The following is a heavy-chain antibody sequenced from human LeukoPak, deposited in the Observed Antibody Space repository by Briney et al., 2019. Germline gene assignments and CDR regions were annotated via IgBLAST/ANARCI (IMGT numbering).Heavy chain of an antibody. CDR3: ARTRSSSWIPDAFDI. D-gene: IGHD6-6*01. CDR1: GGSISSYY. V-gene: IGHV4-4*07. J-gene: IGHJ3*02. CDR2: IYTSGST. Sequence: SETLSLTCTVSGGSISSYYWSWIRQPAGKGLVWIGRIYTSGSTNYNPSLKSRVTMSVDTSKNQFSLKLSSVTAADTAVYYCARTRSSSWIPDAFDIWGQGTMVTVSS.